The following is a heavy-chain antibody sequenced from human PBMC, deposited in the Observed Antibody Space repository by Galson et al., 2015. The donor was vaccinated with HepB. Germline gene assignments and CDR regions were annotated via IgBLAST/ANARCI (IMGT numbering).Heavy chain of an antibody. CDR2: INVGKDNT. CDR3: ARLRASGYSYGYGIDY. D-gene: IGHD5-18*01. Sequence: SVKVSCKASGYTFTSYTIHWVRQAPGQRLEWMGWINVGKDNTEYSQKFQGRVTITTDTSASTAYMELSSLRSEDTAVYYCARLRASGYSYGYGIDYWGQGTLVTVSS. J-gene: IGHJ4*02. CDR1: GYTFTSYT. V-gene: IGHV1-3*01.